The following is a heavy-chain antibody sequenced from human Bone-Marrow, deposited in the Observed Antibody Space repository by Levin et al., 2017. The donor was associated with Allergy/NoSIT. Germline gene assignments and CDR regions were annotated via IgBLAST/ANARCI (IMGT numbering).Heavy chain of an antibody. Sequence: GGSLRLSCAASGFTFSNAWMSWVRQAPGKGLEWVGRIKSKTDGGTTDYAAPVKGRFTISRDDSKNTLYLQMNSLKTEDTAVYYCTTGPSGHKDQLGYWGQGTLVTVSS. CDR3: TTGPSGHKDQLGY. CDR1: GFTFSNAW. CDR2: IKSKTDGGTT. J-gene: IGHJ4*02. D-gene: IGHD1-1*01. V-gene: IGHV3-15*01.